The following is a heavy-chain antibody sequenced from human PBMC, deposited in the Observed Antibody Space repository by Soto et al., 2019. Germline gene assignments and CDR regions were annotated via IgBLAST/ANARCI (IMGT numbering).Heavy chain of an antibody. CDR1: GGTFSSSG. CDR3: AGEQSELRLPSYYSGRAV. V-gene: IGHV1-69*01. J-gene: IGHJ6*01. D-gene: IGHD1-26*01. Sequence: QVQVVQSGAEVKKPGSSVRVSCEASGGTFSSSGVSWVRQAPGQGLEWMGGIIPIFGTTHYAQKFQGRISFTADASTTTVYLHPNSLRSDDTAVYYWAGEQSELRLPSYYSGRAVWG. CDR2: IIPIFGTT.